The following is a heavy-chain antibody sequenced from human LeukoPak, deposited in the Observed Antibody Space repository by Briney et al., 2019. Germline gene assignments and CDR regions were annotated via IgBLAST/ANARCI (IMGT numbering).Heavy chain of an antibody. J-gene: IGHJ4*02. CDR1: GYTFTSYD. V-gene: IGHV1-8*01. Sequence: GASVKVSCKASGYTFTSYDINWVRQATGQGLEWMGWMNPNSGNTGYAQKFQGRVTMTRNTSISTAYMELSSLRSEDTAVYYCARGRDDYDFWSGHHIDYFDYWGQGTLVTVSS. CDR3: ARGRDDYDFWSGHHIDYFDY. D-gene: IGHD3-3*01. CDR2: MNPNSGNT.